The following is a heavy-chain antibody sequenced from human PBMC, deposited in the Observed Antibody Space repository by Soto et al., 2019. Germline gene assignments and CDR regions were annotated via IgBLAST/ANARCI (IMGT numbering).Heavy chain of an antibody. J-gene: IGHJ6*02. CDR2: IYSGGST. CDR3: ARDLFFPAVYSGYDWDDLYGNQGHYYYYYGMDV. V-gene: IGHV3-66*01. CDR1: GGYISSGCCY. Sequence: ETLSLTCTVSGGYISSGCCYMSWVRQAPGKGLEWVSVIYSGGSTYYADSVKGRFTISRDNSKNTLYLQMNSLRAEDTAVYYCARDLFFPAVYSGYDWDDLYGNQGHYYYYYGMDVWGQGTTVTVSS. D-gene: IGHD5-12*01.